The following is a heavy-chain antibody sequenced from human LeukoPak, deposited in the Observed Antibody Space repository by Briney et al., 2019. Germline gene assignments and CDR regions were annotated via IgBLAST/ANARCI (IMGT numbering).Heavy chain of an antibody. J-gene: IGHJ6*02. D-gene: IGHD4-4*01. CDR1: GGSFSGYY. CDR2: INHSGST. CDR3: AVTLHYGMDV. Sequence: SETLSLTCAVYGGSFSGYYWSWIRQPPGKGLEWIGEINHSGSTNYNPSLKSRVTISVDTSKNQFPLKLSSVTAADTAVYYCAVTLHYGMDVWGQGTTVTVSS. V-gene: IGHV4-34*01.